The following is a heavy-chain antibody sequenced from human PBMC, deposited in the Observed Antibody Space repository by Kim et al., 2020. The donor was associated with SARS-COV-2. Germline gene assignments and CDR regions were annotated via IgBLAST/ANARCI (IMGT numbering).Heavy chain of an antibody. CDR1: GFSVSNKY. CDR3: ASGYCSGGDCSFRSGMDV. J-gene: IGHJ6*02. D-gene: IGHD2-15*01. V-gene: IGHV3-53*01. Sequence: GGSLRLSCAVSGFSVSNKYMTWVRRAPGKGLEWVSLIYSGGNTYYADSVQGRFIISRDNSENTVYLQMHSLRAEDTAVYYCASGYCSGGDCSFRSGMDVWGQGTTVNVS. CDR2: IYSGGNT.